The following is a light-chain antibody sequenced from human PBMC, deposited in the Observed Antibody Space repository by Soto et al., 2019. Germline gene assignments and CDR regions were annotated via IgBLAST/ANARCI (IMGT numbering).Light chain of an antibody. CDR3: QSYASSLSGLV. Sequence: QSVLTQPPSVSGAPGQRVTISCTGSSSNIGAGYDVHWYQQLPGTAPKLLIYGNSNRPSGVPDRFSGSKSGTSASLAITGLQAEDEADYYCQSYASSLSGLVVGTGTKVTVL. J-gene: IGLJ1*01. V-gene: IGLV1-40*01. CDR2: GNS. CDR1: SSNIGAGYD.